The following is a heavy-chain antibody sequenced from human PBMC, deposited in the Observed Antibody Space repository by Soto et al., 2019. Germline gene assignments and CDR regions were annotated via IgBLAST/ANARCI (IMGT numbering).Heavy chain of an antibody. CDR3: ARVGLWFGESDVDY. CDR2: ISSSSSYT. V-gene: IGHV3-11*05. CDR1: GFTFSDYY. D-gene: IGHD3-10*01. Sequence: PGGSLRLSCAASGFTFSDYYMSWIRQAPGKGLEWVSYISSSSSYTNYADSVKGRFTISRDNAKNSLYLQMNSLRAEDTAVYYCARVGLWFGESDVDYWGQGTLVTVSS. J-gene: IGHJ4*02.